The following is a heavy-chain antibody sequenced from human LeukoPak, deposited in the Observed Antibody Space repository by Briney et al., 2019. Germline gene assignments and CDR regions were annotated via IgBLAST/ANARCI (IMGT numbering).Heavy chain of an antibody. CDR1: GFTFSSYG. V-gene: IGHV3-33*06. J-gene: IGHJ4*02. CDR3: AKSPYYYDIRRKPGYFDY. D-gene: IGHD3-22*01. Sequence: GRSLRLSCAASGFTFSSYGMHWVRQAPGKGLEWVAVIWYDGSNKYYADSVKGRFTISRDNSKNTLYLQMNSLRAEDTAVYYCAKSPYYYDIRRKPGYFDYWGQGTLVTVSS. CDR2: IWYDGSNK.